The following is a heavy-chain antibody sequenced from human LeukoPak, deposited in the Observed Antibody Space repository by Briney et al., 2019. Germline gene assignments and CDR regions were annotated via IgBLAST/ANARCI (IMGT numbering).Heavy chain of an antibody. V-gene: IGHV1-69*05. D-gene: IGHD3-22*01. Sequence: ASVKVSCKASGGTFSSYAISWVRQAPGQGLEWMGGIFPTFGTANYAQKFQGRVTITTDESTSTAYMELSSLRSEDTAVYYCARVDPYYYDSSGYSEYFDYWGQGTLVTVSS. J-gene: IGHJ4*02. CDR1: GGTFSSYA. CDR3: ARVDPYYYDSSGYSEYFDY. CDR2: IFPTFGTA.